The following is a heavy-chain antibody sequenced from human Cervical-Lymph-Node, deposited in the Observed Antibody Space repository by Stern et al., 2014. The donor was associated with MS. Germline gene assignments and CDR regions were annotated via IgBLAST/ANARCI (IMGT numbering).Heavy chain of an antibody. J-gene: IGHJ4*02. Sequence: QLQLQESGPGLVKPSETLSLTCSVSGGSISSSSYYWGWIRQPPGKGLEWIGSIYYSGSTYYNPSLKSRVSISVDTSKHQFSLRLNSVAAADTAVYYCARSRKYCSGGTCYSIYVANWGQGTLVTVSS. D-gene: IGHD2-15*01. V-gene: IGHV4-39*01. CDR1: GGSISSSSYY. CDR2: IYYSGST. CDR3: ARSRKYCSGGTCYSIYVAN.